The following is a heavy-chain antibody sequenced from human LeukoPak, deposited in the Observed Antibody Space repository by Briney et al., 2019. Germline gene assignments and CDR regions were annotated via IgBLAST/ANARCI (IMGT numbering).Heavy chain of an antibody. CDR2: INPNSGGT. J-gene: IGHJ4*02. CDR3: ARGTLRAGSGTRYYFDY. CDR1: GYTFTGYY. D-gene: IGHD2-2*01. Sequence: ASVKVSCKASGYTFTGYYMHWVRQAPGQGLEWMGWINPNSGGTNYAQKFQGWVTMTRDTSISTAYMELSRLRSDDTAVYYCARGTLRAGSGTRYYFDYWGQGTLVTVSS. V-gene: IGHV1-2*04.